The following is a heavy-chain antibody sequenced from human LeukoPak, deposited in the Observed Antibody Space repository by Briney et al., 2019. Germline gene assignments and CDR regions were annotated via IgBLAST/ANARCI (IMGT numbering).Heavy chain of an antibody. CDR1: GFTFSTYS. D-gene: IGHD6-13*01. CDR3: ARGAAAGDY. CDR2: ISGTSSYI. Sequence: SGGSLRLSCAASGFTFSTYSMNWVRQAPGKGLEWVSSISGTSSYIYYADSVKGRFTISRDNAKNSLSLQMNSLRAEDTAVYYCARGAAAGDYWGQGTLVTVSS. V-gene: IGHV3-21*01. J-gene: IGHJ4*02.